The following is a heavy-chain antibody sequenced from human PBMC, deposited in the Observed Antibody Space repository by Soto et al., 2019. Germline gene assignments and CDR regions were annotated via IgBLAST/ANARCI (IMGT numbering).Heavy chain of an antibody. CDR1: GFTVSKNY. J-gene: IGHJ4*02. V-gene: IGHV3-66*01. D-gene: IGHD4-4*01. Sequence: EVQLVESGGGLVQPGGSLRLSCAASGFTVSKNYMSWVRQAPGKGLEWVSVIYTGGSTYYADSVEGRSTISRDNSKNTLYLQMNSLRDEDTAVYYCAIGGGNSYYGYWGQGTLVTVSS. CDR3: AIGGGNSYYGY. CDR2: IYTGGST.